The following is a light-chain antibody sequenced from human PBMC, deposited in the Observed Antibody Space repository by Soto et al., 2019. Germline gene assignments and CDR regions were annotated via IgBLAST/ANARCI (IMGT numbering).Light chain of an antibody. CDR2: GAS. V-gene: IGKV3-15*01. J-gene: IGKJ1*01. CDR3: QQYNNWPPWT. Sequence: EIVMTQSPATLSVSPGERATLSCRASQSVSSNLAWYQQKPGQAPRLLLYGASTRATGIPARFSGSGSGTEFTLTISSLQSKDVAVYYCQQYNNWPPWTFGQGTKVEIK. CDR1: QSVSSN.